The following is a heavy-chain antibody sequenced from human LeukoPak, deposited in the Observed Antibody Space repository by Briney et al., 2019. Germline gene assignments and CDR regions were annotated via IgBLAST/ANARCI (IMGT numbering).Heavy chain of an antibody. V-gene: IGHV4-34*01. D-gene: IGHD3-10*01. CDR3: ARGKKMRYYYGSGSYYKVLDY. J-gene: IGHJ4*02. CDR2: INHSGST. CDR1: GGSFSGYY. Sequence: SETLSLTCAVYGGSFSGYYWSWIRQPPGKGLEWIGEINHSGSTNYNPSLKSRVTISVDTSKNQFSLKLSSVTAADTAVYYCARGKKMRYYYGSGSYYKVLDYWGQGTLVTVSS.